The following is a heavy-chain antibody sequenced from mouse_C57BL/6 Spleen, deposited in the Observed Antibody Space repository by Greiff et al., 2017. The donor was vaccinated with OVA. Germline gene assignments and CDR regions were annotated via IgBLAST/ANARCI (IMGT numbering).Heavy chain of an antibody. CDR1: GYTFTSYW. V-gene: IGHV1-69*01. CDR3: ALYDYDEGFAY. J-gene: IGHJ3*01. Sequence: QVQLQQPGAELVMPGASVKLSCKASGYTFTSYWMHWVKQRPGQGLEWIGEIDPSDSYTNYNQKFKGKSTLTVDKSSSTAYMQLSRLTAEDSADYYCALYDYDEGFAYWGQGTLVTVSA. CDR2: IDPSDSYT. D-gene: IGHD2-4*01.